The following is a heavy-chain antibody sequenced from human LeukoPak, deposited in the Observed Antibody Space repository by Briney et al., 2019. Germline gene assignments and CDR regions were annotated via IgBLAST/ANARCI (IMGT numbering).Heavy chain of an antibody. CDR3: ARDPPLAAAGTGAG. D-gene: IGHD6-13*01. Sequence: ASVKVSCKASGYTFTGYYMHWVRQAPGQGLEWMGWINPNSGGTNYAQKFQGRVTMTRDTSISTAYVELSRLRSDDTAVYYCARDPPLAAAGTGAGWGQGTLVTVSS. CDR2: INPNSGGT. V-gene: IGHV1-2*02. CDR1: GYTFTGYY. J-gene: IGHJ4*02.